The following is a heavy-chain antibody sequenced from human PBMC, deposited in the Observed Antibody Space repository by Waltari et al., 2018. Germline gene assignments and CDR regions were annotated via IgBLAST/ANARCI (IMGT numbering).Heavy chain of an antibody. CDR1: GFELGSHG. CDR2: IRHDRSSE. Sequence: QVQLVESGGGVVRPGGSVGLSLVASGFELGSHGMHGPRQDPGKGLEWVAFIRHDRSSEHYGESVKGRFIISTENFKNTLYLQMNSLRIEDTGIYYCAKDIRNGWYADYLGQGTLVTVSS. CDR3: AKDIRNGWYADY. V-gene: IGHV3-30*02. D-gene: IGHD6-19*01. J-gene: IGHJ4*02.